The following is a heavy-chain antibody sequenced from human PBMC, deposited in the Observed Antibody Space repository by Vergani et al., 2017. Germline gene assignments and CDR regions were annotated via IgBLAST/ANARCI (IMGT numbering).Heavy chain of an antibody. CDR1: GGSISSYY. J-gene: IGHJ6*02. CDR2: IYYSGST. D-gene: IGHD3-22*01. Sequence: QVQLQESGPGLVKPSETLSLTCTVSGGSISSYYWSWIRQPPGKGLEWIGYIYYSGSTNYNPSLKRRVTISVDTSKNQFSLKLSSVTAADTAVYYCARASYYYDSSGYWGYYGMDVWGQGTTVTVSS. CDR3: ARASYYYDSSGYWGYYGMDV. V-gene: IGHV4-59*01.